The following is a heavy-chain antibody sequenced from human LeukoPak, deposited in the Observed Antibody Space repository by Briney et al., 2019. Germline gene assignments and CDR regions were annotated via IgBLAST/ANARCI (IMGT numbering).Heavy chain of an antibody. D-gene: IGHD5-18*01. V-gene: IGHV3-11*05. CDR2: ISSSSSYT. J-gene: IGHJ4*02. Sequence: GRSLRLSRAASGFTLSDYYMSSIRQAPGKGLEWVSYISSSSSYTNYAHSVKGRFTISRDSSKNTLYLKMNTLRVEDTAVYYCAKVRSYGYNYFDYWGQGTLVTVSS. CDR3: AKVRSYGYNYFDY. CDR1: GFTLSDYY.